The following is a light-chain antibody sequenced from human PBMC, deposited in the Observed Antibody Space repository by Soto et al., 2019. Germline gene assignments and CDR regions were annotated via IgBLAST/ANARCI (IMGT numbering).Light chain of an antibody. CDR1: QTISSW. V-gene: IGKV1-5*03. Sequence: DIQMTQSPSTLSGSVGDRVTITCLAIQTISSWLAWYQQKAGKAPKLLMYKASTLKSGVPSRFRGSGSGTEFTLTISSLQPDDFETYYCQQYNSYSITFGQGTRLEI. CDR3: QQYNSYSIT. J-gene: IGKJ5*01. CDR2: KAS.